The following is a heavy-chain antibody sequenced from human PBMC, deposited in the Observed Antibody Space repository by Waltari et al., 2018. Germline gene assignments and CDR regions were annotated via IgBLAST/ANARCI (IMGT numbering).Heavy chain of an antibody. CDR1: GFTFSSYS. V-gene: IGHV3-48*04. D-gene: IGHD6-19*01. J-gene: IGHJ4*02. CDR2: ISSSSGTM. CDR3: ARRYSSGFDY. Sequence: EVQLVESGGGLVQPAGCLRLSCAASGFTFSSYSMNWVRQAPGKGLEWVSYISSSSGTMYYADSVKGRFTISRNNAKNSLYLQMNSLRAEDTAVYYCARRYSSGFDYWGQGTLVTVSS.